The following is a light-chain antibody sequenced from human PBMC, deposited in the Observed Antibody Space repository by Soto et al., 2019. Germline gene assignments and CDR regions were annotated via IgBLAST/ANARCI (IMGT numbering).Light chain of an antibody. CDR2: RNN. J-gene: IGLJ1*01. CDR1: SSNIGSDY. Sequence: QSVLTQPPSASGTPGQRVTISCSGSSSNIGSDYVYWYQQFPGTAPKLLIYRNNQRPSGVPDRFSGSKSGTSASLAISGLRSEDEADYYCAAWDGSLSGYVFGTGTKVTVL. CDR3: AAWDGSLSGYV. V-gene: IGLV1-47*01.